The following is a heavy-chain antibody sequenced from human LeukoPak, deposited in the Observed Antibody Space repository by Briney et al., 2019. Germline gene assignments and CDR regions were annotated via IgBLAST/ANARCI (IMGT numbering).Heavy chain of an antibody. CDR2: IYYSGST. D-gene: IGHD2/OR15-2a*01. J-gene: IGHJ4*02. CDR1: GDSISSSSYY. CDR3: ARHRRLSYFDY. V-gene: IGHV4-39*01. Sequence: PSETLSLTCTGSGDSISSSSYYWGWIRQPPGKGLEWIGNIYYSGSTYYNPSLKNRVTISVDTSKNQFSLKLSSVTAADTAVYFCARHRRLSYFDYWGQGTLVTVSS.